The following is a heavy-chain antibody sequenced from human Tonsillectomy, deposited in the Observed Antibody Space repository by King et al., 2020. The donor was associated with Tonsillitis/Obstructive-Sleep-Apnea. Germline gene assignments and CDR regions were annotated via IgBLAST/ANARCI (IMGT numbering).Heavy chain of an antibody. CDR3: AGGGKAGAASWGYYFDY. CDR1: GFTFSTYD. CDR2: IWYDGNYK. J-gene: IGHJ4*02. V-gene: IGHV3-33*01. D-gene: IGHD6-19*01. Sequence: VQLVESGGGVVQTGRSLRLSCAASGFTFSTYDMHWVRQAPGRGLEWVAIIWYDGNYKYYADSVKGRFTISRDNSKNTLYLQMNSLRAEDTAVYYCAGGGKAGAASWGYYFDYWGQGTLVTVSS.